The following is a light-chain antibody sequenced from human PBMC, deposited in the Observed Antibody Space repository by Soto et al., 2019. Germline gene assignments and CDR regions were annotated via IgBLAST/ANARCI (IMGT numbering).Light chain of an antibody. J-gene: IGKJ5*01. CDR2: GAS. Sequence: EIVWTQSPGTMSLSPRERATLSCSASQSVSSSYLAWYQQKPGQAPRLLIYGASNRAAGIPARFSGSGSGTDFTLTISSLEPEDFAVYYCQQHGSSPITFGQGTRLEIK. CDR3: QQHGSSPIT. V-gene: IGKV3-20*01. CDR1: QSVSSSY.